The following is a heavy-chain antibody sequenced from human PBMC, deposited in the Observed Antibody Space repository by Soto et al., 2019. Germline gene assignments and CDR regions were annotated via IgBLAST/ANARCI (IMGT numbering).Heavy chain of an antibody. D-gene: IGHD4-17*01. J-gene: IGHJ4*02. V-gene: IGHV3-48*03. CDR1: GFTFSSYE. CDR3: ARLDGDYALHRYYFDY. Sequence: GGSLRLSCAASGFTFSSYEMNWVRQAPGKGLEWVSYISSSGSTIYYADSVKGRFTISRDNAKNSLYLQMNSLRAEDTAVYYCARLDGDYALHRYYFDYWGQGTLVTVSS. CDR2: ISSSGSTI.